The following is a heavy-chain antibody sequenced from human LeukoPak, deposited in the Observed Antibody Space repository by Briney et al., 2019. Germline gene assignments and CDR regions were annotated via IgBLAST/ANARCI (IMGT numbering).Heavy chain of an antibody. V-gene: IGHV4-59*01. Sequence: SETLSLTCTVSGGSISSYYWSWIRQPPGKGLEWIGYIYYSGSTNYNPSLKSRVTISVDTSKNQFSLKLSSVTAADTAVYYCARDKGYCSGGSCYMGGLAYWGQGPLSPSPQ. D-gene: IGHD2-15*01. CDR2: IYYSGST. J-gene: IGHJ4*02. CDR3: ARDKGYCSGGSCYMGGLAY. CDR1: GGSISSYY.